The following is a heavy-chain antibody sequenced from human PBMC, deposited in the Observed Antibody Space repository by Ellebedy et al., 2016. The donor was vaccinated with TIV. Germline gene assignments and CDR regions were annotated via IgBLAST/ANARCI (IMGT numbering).Heavy chain of an antibody. Sequence: GESLKISCAASGFTFSSYSMNWVRPAPGKGLEWVSSISSSSSYIYYADSVKGRFTISRDNAKNSLYLQMNSLRAEDTAVYYCARTGFPGYYDSSGHDYWGQGTLVTVSS. CDR3: ARTGFPGYYDSSGHDY. V-gene: IGHV3-21*01. CDR1: GFTFSSYS. D-gene: IGHD3-22*01. J-gene: IGHJ4*02. CDR2: ISSSSSYI.